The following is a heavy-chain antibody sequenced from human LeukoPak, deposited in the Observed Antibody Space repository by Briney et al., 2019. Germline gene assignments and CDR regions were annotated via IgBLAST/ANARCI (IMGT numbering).Heavy chain of an antibody. CDR1: GGSISSSSYY. J-gene: IGHJ4*02. D-gene: IGHD4-17*01. Sequence: PSETLSLTCTVSGGSISSSSYYWGWIRQPPGKGLEWIGSIYYSGSTYYNPSLKSRVTISVDTSKNQFSLKLSSVTAADTAVYYCAREEVDYGRTHDYWGQGTLVTVSS. CDR3: AREEVDYGRTHDY. CDR2: IYYSGST. V-gene: IGHV4-39*07.